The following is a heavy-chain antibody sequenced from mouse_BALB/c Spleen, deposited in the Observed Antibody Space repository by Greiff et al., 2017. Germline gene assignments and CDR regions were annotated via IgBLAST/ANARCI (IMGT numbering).Heavy chain of an antibody. CDR3: ARLYYGNYVFDY. J-gene: IGHJ2*01. CDR2: IDPETGGT. V-gene: IGHV1-15*01. Sequence: QVQLQQSGAELVRPGASVTLSCKASGYTFTDYEMHWVKQTPVHGLEWIGAIDPETGGTAYNQKFKGKATLTADKSSSTAYMELRSLTSEDSAVYYCARLYYGNYVFDYWGQGTTLTVSA. D-gene: IGHD2-1*01. CDR1: GYTFTDYE.